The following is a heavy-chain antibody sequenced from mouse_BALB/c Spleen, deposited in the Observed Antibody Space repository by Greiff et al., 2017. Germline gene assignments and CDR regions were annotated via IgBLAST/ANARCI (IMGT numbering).Heavy chain of an antibody. CDR1: GFTFSSYY. J-gene: IGHJ3*01. Sequence: EVKVVESGGGLVKLGGSLKLSCAASGFTFSSYYMSWVRQTPEKRLELVAAINSNGGSTYYPDTVKGRFTISRDNAKNTLYLQMSSLKSEDTALYYCATPLYYGPAWFAYWGQGTLVTVSA. V-gene: IGHV5-6-2*01. CDR2: INSNGGST. D-gene: IGHD2-1*01. CDR3: ATPLYYGPAWFAY.